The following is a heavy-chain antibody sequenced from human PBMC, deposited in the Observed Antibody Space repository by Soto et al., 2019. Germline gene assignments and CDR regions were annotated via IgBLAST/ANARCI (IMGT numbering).Heavy chain of an antibody. V-gene: IGHV1-69*13. CDR3: ARRYYDILTGYEYYYYGMDV. J-gene: IGHJ6*02. CDR1: GGTFSSYA. Sequence: VKVSCKASGGTFSSYAISWVRQAPGQGLEWMGGIIPIFGTANYAQKFQGRVTITADESTSTAYMELSSLRSEDTAVYYCARRYYDILTGYEYYYYGMDVWGQGTTVTVSS. CDR2: IIPIFGTA. D-gene: IGHD3-9*01.